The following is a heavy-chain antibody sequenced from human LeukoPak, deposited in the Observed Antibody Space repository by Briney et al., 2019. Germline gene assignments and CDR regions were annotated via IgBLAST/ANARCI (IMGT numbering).Heavy chain of an antibody. Sequence: PGGSLRLSCAASGFTFSSYSMNWVRQAPGKGLEWVSYISSGSSTIYYADSVKGRFTISRDNAKNSLYLQMNSLRAEDTAVYYCARAPGRWNPPGWGQGTLVTVSS. CDR3: ARAPGRWNPPG. J-gene: IGHJ4*02. CDR1: GFTFSSYS. CDR2: ISSGSSTI. D-gene: IGHD1-1*01. V-gene: IGHV3-48*01.